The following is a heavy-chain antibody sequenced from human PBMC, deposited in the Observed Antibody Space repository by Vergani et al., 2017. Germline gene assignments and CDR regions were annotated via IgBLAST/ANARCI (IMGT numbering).Heavy chain of an antibody. D-gene: IGHD2-21*02. CDR2: LSYSGST. CDR3: SRNPYCGGDCYSDAFDI. Sequence: QVQLQESGPGLVKPSETLSLTCTVSGGSISSYYWSWIRQPPGKGLEWIGYLSYSGSTNYNPSLKSRITISVDTSKNQFSLKLSSVTAADTAVYYCSRNPYCGGDCYSDAFDIWGQGTMVTVSS. V-gene: IGHV4-59*01. J-gene: IGHJ3*02. CDR1: GGSISSYY.